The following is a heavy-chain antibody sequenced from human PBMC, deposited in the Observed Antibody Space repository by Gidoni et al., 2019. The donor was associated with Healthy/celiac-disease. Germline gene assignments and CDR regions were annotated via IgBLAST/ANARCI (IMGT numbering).Heavy chain of an antibody. J-gene: IGHJ6*02. V-gene: IGHV4-34*01. CDR3: ARVFYGAVAAETPYYYYGMDV. CDR2: INHSGST. Sequence: QVQLQQWGAGLLKPSETLSLTCAVYGGSFRGYSRSWIRQPPGKGLEWIGEINHSGSTNYNPSLKSRVTISVDTSKNQFSLKLSSVTAADTAVYYCARVFYGAVAAETPYYYYGMDVWGQGTTVTVSS. CDR1: GGSFRGYS. D-gene: IGHD6-19*01.